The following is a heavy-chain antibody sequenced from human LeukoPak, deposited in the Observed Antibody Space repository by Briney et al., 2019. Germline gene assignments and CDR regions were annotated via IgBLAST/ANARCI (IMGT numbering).Heavy chain of an antibody. D-gene: IGHD1-26*01. CDR1: GGSISTFH. CDR3: ARHSGSYLYYFDF. V-gene: IGHV4-39*01. Sequence: SETLSLTCTVSGGSISTFHRSWIRQPPGKGLEWIGSISYSGSTDYNPSLKSRVTISVDTSKNQFSLRLSSVTAADTAVYYCARHSGSYLYYFDFWGQGALVTVSS. CDR2: ISYSGST. J-gene: IGHJ4*02.